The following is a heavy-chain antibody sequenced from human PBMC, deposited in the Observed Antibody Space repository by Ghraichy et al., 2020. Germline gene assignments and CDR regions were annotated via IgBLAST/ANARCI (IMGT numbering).Heavy chain of an antibody. D-gene: IGHD3-22*01. V-gene: IGHV4-39*01. J-gene: IGHJ6*02. Sequence: SETLSLTCTVSGGSISSSSYYWGWIRQPPGKGLEWIGSIYYSGSTYYNPSLKSRVTISVDTSKNQFSLKLSSVTAADTAVYYCARGITMIVVGTYYGMDVWGQGTTVTVSS. CDR3: ARGITMIVVGTYYGMDV. CDR2: IYYSGST. CDR1: GGSISSSSYY.